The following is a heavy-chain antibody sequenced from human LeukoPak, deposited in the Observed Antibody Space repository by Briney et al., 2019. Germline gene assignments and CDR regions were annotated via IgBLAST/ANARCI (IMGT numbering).Heavy chain of an antibody. J-gene: IGHJ5*02. Sequence: SETLSLTCTVSGGSISNYYWSWIRQPPGKGLEWIGYIYYSGSTKYNPSLKSRVTISVDTSKNQFSLKLSSVAAADTAVYYCARDYKGGRFDPWGQGTLVTVSS. CDR1: GGSISNYY. CDR3: ARDYKGGRFDP. V-gene: IGHV4-59*12. CDR2: IYYSGST. D-gene: IGHD3-10*01.